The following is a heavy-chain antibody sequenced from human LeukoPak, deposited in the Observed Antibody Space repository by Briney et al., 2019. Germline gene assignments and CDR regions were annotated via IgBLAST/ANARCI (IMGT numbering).Heavy chain of an antibody. Sequence: SETLSLTCTVSGVSISSNSYYWGWIRQPPGKELEWVGSMSYGGSAYYNPSLKSRVTMSVDTSKNQFSLKLTSVTAADTAVYHCARHPFAAHHRVDYWGQGTLVTVSS. CDR2: MSYGGSA. V-gene: IGHV4-39*01. CDR3: ARHPFAAHHRVDY. CDR1: GVSISSNSYY. D-gene: IGHD6-6*01. J-gene: IGHJ4*02.